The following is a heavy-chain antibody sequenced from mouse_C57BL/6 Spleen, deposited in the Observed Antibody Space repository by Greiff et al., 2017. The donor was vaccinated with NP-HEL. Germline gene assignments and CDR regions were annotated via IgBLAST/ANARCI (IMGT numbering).Heavy chain of an antibody. J-gene: IGHJ1*03. CDR2: IYPGDGDT. V-gene: IGHV1-80*01. CDR1: GYAFSSYW. D-gene: IGHD1-1*01. CDR3: ARANYYGSSYWYFDV. Sequence: QVQLQQSGAELVKPGASVKISCKASGYAFSSYWMNWVKQRPGKGLEGIGQIYPGDGDTNYNGKFKGKATLTADKSSSTAYMQLSSLTSEDSAVYFCARANYYGSSYWYFDVWGTGTTVTVSS.